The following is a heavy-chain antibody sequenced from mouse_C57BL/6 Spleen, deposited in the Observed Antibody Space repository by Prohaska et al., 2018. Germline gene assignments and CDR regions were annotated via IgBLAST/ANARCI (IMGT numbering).Heavy chain of an antibody. D-gene: IGHD2-12*01. CDR1: GYTFNDYY. CDR3: ARSTYSYLDY. V-gene: IGHV1-75*01. CDR2: IFPGSGST. J-gene: IGHJ2*01. Sequence: LKISCKASGYTFNDYYINWVKQRPGQGLEWIGWIFPGSGSTYYNEKYKGKATVTVDSTTITAYMLLSSLISADSAVYFCARSTYSYLDYWGKGTTLTVSS.